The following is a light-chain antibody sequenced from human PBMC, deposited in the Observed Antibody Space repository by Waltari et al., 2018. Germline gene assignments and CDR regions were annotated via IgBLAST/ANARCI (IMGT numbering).Light chain of an antibody. J-gene: IGLJ2*01. CDR3: QSYDSNLVL. V-gene: IGLV1-40*01. CDR2: RNN. CDR1: SSNIGAGFD. Sequence: QSVLTQPPSVSGAPGQRVTISCTGSSSNIGAGFDVHWYQQLPGTAPKLLIYRNNNRPSGVPDRFSGSQSGTSASLAITGLQAEDEADYYCQSYDSNLVLFGGGTKLTVL.